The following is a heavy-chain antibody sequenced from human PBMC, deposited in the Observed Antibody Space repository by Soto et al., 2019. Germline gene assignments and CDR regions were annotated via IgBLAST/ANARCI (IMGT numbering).Heavy chain of an antibody. Sequence: QVQLQESGPGLVKSSGTLSLPCAVSGASISSSNWWSWVRQPPGKGLEWIGEIYHSGSTNYNPTLKSRVTLAVDKSKHPFSLKPSSVTAAVTAVYYFAIAGWPHSQWAFDIWGQGTMVTASS. CDR2: IYHSGST. J-gene: IGHJ3*02. V-gene: IGHV4-4*02. D-gene: IGHD2-15*01. CDR1: GASISSSNW. CDR3: AIAGWPHSQWAFDI.